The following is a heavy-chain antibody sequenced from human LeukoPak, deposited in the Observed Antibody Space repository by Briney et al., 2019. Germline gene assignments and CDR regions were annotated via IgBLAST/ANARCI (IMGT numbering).Heavy chain of an antibody. Sequence: GGSLRLSCAASGFTFSSYAMSWVRQAPGKGLEWVSAISGSGGSTYYADSVKGRFTISRDNSKNTPYLQMNSLRAEDTAVYYCAKALEGSGWYGDAFDIWGQGTMVTVSS. CDR1: GFTFSSYA. J-gene: IGHJ3*02. CDR2: ISGSGGST. D-gene: IGHD6-19*01. V-gene: IGHV3-23*01. CDR3: AKALEGSGWYGDAFDI.